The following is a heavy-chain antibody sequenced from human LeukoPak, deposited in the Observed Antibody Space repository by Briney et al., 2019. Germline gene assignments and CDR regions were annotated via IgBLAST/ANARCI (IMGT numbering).Heavy chain of an antibody. D-gene: IGHD6-19*01. CDR1: GFTFSSYE. V-gene: IGHV3-48*03. J-gene: IGHJ6*03. Sequence: GGSLRLPCAASGFTFSSYEMNWVRQAPGKGLEWVSYISSSGSTIYNADSVKGRFTISRDNAKNSLYLQMNSLRAEDTAVYYCARGSVAGTYYYYMDVWGKGTTVTVSS. CDR3: ARGSVAGTYYYYMDV. CDR2: ISSSGSTI.